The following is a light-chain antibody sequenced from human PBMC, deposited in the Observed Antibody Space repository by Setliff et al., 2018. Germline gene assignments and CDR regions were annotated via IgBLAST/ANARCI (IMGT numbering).Light chain of an antibody. Sequence: GDTITITCRASQGISSGLAWYQQKPGTPPKLLIYAASILESGVPSRFSGSGSGTEFTLTIRSLQPEDFATYYCQKFNTFPLTFGGGTKVDTK. J-gene: IGKJ4*01. CDR1: QGISSG. CDR2: AAS. CDR3: QKFNTFPLT. V-gene: IGKV1-13*02.